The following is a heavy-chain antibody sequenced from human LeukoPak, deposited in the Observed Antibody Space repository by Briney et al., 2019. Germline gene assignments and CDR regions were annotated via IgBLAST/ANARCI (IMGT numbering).Heavy chain of an antibody. V-gene: IGHV3-7*01. CDR1: GLTFSERW. CDR2: IKQDGSEK. D-gene: IGHD3-16*02. CDR3: ARTYYDYVWGSYPIGGYFDY. J-gene: IGHJ4*02. Sequence: GGSLRLSCAASGLTFSERWMTWVRQAPGKGLEWVATIKQDGSEKYYVDSVKGRFTISRDNAKNSLYLQMNSLRAEDTAVYYCARTYYDYVWGSYPIGGYFDYWGQGTLVTVSS.